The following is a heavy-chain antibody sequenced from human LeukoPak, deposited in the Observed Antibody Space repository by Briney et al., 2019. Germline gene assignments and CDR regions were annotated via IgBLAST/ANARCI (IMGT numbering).Heavy chain of an antibody. CDR3: ARDSSGWFASDY. Sequence: TLSLTCAVSGGSISSGGYSWSWIRQPPGKGLEWIGYIYHSGSTYYNPSLKSRVTISVDRSKNQFSLKLTSVTAADTAVYYCARDSSGWFASDYWGQGTLVTVSS. J-gene: IGHJ4*02. V-gene: IGHV4-30-2*01. CDR1: GGSISSGGYS. D-gene: IGHD6-19*01. CDR2: IYHSGST.